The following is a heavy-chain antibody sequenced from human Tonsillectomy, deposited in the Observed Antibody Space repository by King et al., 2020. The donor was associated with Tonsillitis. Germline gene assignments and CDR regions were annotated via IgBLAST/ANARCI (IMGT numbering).Heavy chain of an antibody. V-gene: IGHV1-69*18. J-gene: IGHJ6*03. CDR2: IIPIFGTV. CDR1: GGTFSRYV. CDR3: SLLQDYYMDV. Sequence: VQLVESGAEVKKPASSVKVSCEASGGTFSRYVFNWVRQAPGHGLEWVGTIIPIFGTVIYAQNFQARVTITPDGSTSTVNMELSSLRSDDAAVYYCSLLQDYYMDVWGEGTTVTVSS. D-gene: IGHD4-11*01.